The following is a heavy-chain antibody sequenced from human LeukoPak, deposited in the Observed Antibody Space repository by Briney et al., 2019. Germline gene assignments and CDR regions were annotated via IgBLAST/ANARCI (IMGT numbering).Heavy chain of an antibody. CDR2: INPNSGGT. D-gene: IGHD3-10*01. CDR3: ARETYYSSGNVYNRIDY. J-gene: IGHJ4*02. Sequence: ASVKVSCKASGYTFTGSYMHWVRQAPGQGLEWMGWINPNSGGTNYAQKFQGRVTMTRDTSISTAYMELSRLTSGDTAVYFCARETYYSSGNVYNRIDYWGQGTLVTVSS. CDR1: GYTFTGSY. V-gene: IGHV1-2*02.